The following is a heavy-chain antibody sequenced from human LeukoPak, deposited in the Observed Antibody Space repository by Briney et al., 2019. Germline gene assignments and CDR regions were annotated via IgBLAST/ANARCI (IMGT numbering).Heavy chain of an antibody. V-gene: IGHV4-39*01. J-gene: IGHJ4*02. D-gene: IGHD3-22*01. CDR2: IYYSGST. CDR3: ARLSPPYTYYYDRAPFDY. Sequence: SETLSLTCTVSGGSISSSSYYWGWIRQPPGKGLEWIGSIYYSGSTYYNPSLKSRVTTSVDTSKNQFSLKLSSVTAADTAVYYCARLSPPYTYYYDRAPFDYWGQGTLVTVSS. CDR1: GGSISSSSYY.